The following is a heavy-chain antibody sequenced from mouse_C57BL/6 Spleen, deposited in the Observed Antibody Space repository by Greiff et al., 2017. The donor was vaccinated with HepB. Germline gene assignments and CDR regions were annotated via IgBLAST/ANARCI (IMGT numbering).Heavy chain of an antibody. J-gene: IGHJ1*03. CDR2: INSDGGST. CDR1: EYEFPSHD. V-gene: IGHV5-2*01. CDR3: ARHGGYGSPYWYFDV. Sequence: EVKLMESGGGLVQPGESLKLSCESNEYEFPSHDMSWVRKTPEKRLELVAAINSDGGSTYYPDTMERRFIISRDNTKKTLYLQMSSLRSEDTALYYCARHGGYGSPYWYFDVWGTGTTVTVSS. D-gene: IGHD1-1*01.